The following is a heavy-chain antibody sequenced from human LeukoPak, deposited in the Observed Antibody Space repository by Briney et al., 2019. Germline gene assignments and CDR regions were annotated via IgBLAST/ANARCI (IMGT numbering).Heavy chain of an antibody. J-gene: IGHJ4*02. CDR2: IYYRGST. CDR1: GGSISSYY. CDR3: ARHKNYYDSSGYYYEPDY. D-gene: IGHD3-22*01. V-gene: IGHV4-59*08. Sequence: PSETLSLTCTVSGGSISSYYWSWIRQPPGRGLEWIGYIYYRGSTNYNPSLKSRVTISLDTSKNQFSLKLSSVTAADTAVYYCARHKNYYDSSGYYYEPDYWGQGTLVTVSS.